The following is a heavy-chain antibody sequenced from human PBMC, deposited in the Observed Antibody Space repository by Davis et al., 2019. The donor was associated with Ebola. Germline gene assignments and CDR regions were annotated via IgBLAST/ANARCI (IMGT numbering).Heavy chain of an antibody. V-gene: IGHV3-48*03. CDR2: ISSSGSII. Sequence: PGGSLRLSCAASGFTFSSYEMNWVRQAPGKGLEWVSYISSSGSIIYYADSVKGRFTISRDNARDSVYLQMNSLRVEDTAIYFCAGDIRRGENYGWFDPWGHGTLVTVSS. CDR1: GFTFSSYE. CDR3: AGDIRRGENYGWFDP. J-gene: IGHJ5*02. D-gene: IGHD4/OR15-4a*01.